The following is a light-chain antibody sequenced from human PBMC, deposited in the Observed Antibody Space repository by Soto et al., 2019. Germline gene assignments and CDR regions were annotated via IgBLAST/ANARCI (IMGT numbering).Light chain of an antibody. J-gene: IGLJ3*02. CDR1: SSDIGGYNS. V-gene: IGLV2-8*01. Sequence: QSALTQPPSASWSPGQSVTISCTGNSSDIGGYNSVSWYQQHPGKAPRLMIYEVNKRPSGVPDRFSGSKSGYTASLTVSGLQTEDEAFYYCSSSAGIYHYLVFGGGTKLTVL. CDR3: SSSAGIYHYLV. CDR2: EVN.